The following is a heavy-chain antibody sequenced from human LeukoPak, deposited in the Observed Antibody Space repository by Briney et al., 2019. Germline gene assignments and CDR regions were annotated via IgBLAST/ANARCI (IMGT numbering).Heavy chain of an antibody. CDR3: ARDIAVAGPG. V-gene: IGHV3-7*01. Sequence: GGSLRLSCVASGFTFGKYWMSWVRQAPGKGLEWVANIKLDGSEKNYVDSVKGRFTISRDNTKNSLYLRMNSLRDEDTAVYYCARDIAVAGPGWGQGTLVTVSS. CDR1: GFTFGKYW. CDR2: IKLDGSEK. D-gene: IGHD6-19*01. J-gene: IGHJ4*02.